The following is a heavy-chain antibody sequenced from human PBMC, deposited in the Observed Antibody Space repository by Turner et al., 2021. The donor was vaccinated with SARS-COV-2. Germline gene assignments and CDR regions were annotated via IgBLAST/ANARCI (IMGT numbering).Heavy chain of an antibody. Sequence: EEHRVESGGGLVRPGGSLSPPFPPSGFPFGTSAMHWVRQPTGKGLEWVSAIGRGGDTDYPGSVEDRLSISRDNAKKSLLLQMISRRPGDTAVYYCARETADYGDYGVGCYLDLWGRGTLVTVSS. CDR3: ARETADYGDYGVGCYLDL. J-gene: IGHJ2*01. V-gene: IGHV3-13*01. CDR1: GFPFGTSA. CDR2: IGRGGDT. D-gene: IGHD4-17*01.